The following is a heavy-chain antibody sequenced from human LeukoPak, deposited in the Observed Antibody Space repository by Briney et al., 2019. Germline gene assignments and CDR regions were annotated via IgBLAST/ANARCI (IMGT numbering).Heavy chain of an antibody. CDR3: AGVGYCSGGSCSLDY. D-gene: IGHD2-15*01. J-gene: IGHJ4*02. Sequence: SETLSLTCTVSGGSISSSGYYWGWIRQPPGKGLEWIGSIYYSGSTYYNPSLKSRVTISVDTSKNQFSLKLSSVTAADTAVYYCAGVGYCSGGSCSLDYWGQGTLVTVSS. CDR1: GGSISSSGYY. V-gene: IGHV4-39*01. CDR2: IYYSGST.